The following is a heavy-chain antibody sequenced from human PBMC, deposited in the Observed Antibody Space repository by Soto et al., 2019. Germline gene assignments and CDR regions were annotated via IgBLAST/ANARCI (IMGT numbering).Heavy chain of an antibody. CDR1: GFTFSSYA. J-gene: IGHJ4*02. CDR2: ISGSGGST. D-gene: IGHD3-22*01. Sequence: GGSLRLSCAASGFTFSSYAMSWVRQAPGKGLEWVSAISGSGGSTYYADSVKGRFTISRDNSKNTLYLQMNSLRAEDTAVYYCAKDRGLYYYDSSGYLYWGQGTLVTVSS. CDR3: AKDRGLYYYDSSGYLY. V-gene: IGHV3-23*01.